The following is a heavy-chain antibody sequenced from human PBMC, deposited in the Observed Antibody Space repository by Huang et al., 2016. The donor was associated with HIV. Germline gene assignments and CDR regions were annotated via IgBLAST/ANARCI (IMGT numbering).Heavy chain of an antibody. Sequence: EVQFVESGGGLVKPGRSLRLSCTASGFTFGNYGMCCFRQAPVKGLEWVGFSRSKEYSETKEYAASVKGRFTISRDDSKSIAYLQMNSLKPEDTAVYYCTRDSVYPNYYDGSGFYFDYWGQGTLVTVSS. J-gene: IGHJ4*02. V-gene: IGHV3-49*05. CDR3: TRDSVYPNYYDGSGFYFDY. CDR1: GFTFGNYG. CDR2: SRSKEYSETK. D-gene: IGHD3-22*01.